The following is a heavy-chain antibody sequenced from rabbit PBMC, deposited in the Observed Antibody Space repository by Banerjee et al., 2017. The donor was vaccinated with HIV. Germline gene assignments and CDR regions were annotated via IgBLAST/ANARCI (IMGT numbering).Heavy chain of an antibody. CDR2: ISTGSGST. CDR1: GFDLSSYYY. Sequence: QQQLEESGGGLVKPGGTLTLTCKASGFDLSSYYYMCWVRQAPGKGLEWIACISTGSGSTYYASWAKGRFTISKTSSTTVTLQMSSLTAADTATYFCARRDAGYTGSASFNLWGQGTLVTVS. J-gene: IGHJ4*01. D-gene: IGHD4-2*01. CDR3: ARRDAGYTGSASFNL. V-gene: IGHV1S45*01.